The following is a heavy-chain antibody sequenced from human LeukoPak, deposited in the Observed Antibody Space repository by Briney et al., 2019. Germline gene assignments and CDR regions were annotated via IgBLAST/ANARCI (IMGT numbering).Heavy chain of an antibody. V-gene: IGHV3-30-3*01. CDR1: GFTFSSYA. Sequence: GGSLRLSCAASGFTFSSYAMHWVRQAPGKGVEWVAVISYDGSNKYYADSVKGRFTISRDNSKNMLYLQMNRLRAEDTAVYYCARGELLWFGELFVAPRYYYGMDVWGQGTTVTVSS. J-gene: IGHJ6*02. CDR2: ISYDGSNK. D-gene: IGHD3-10*01. CDR3: ARGELLWFGELFVAPRYYYGMDV.